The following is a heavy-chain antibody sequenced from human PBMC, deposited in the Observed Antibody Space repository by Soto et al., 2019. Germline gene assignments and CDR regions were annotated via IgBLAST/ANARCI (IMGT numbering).Heavy chain of an antibody. CDR1: GGSISSYY. CDR3: ARAYSRVAVAGTGDDAFDI. V-gene: IGHV4-59*01. J-gene: IGHJ3*02. Sequence: LSLTCTVSGGSISSYYWSWIRQPPGKGLEWIGYIYYSGSTNYNPSLKSRVTISVDTSKNQFSLKLSSVTAADTAVYYCARAYSRVAVAGTGDDAFDIWGQGTMVT. D-gene: IGHD6-19*01. CDR2: IYYSGST.